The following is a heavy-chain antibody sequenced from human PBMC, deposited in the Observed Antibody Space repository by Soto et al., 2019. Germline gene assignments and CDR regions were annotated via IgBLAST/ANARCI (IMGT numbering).Heavy chain of an antibody. V-gene: IGHV3-30*18. CDR3: AKGAALSSGWYKRGAFDI. CDR2: ISYDENNK. CDR1: GFTFSSYG. D-gene: IGHD6-19*01. J-gene: IGHJ3*02. Sequence: LRLSCAASGFTFSSYGMHWVRQAPGKGLEWVAVISYDENNKYYADSVKGRFTISRDNSKNTLYLQMNSLRAEDTAVYYCAKGAALSSGWYKRGAFDIWGQGTMVTVSS.